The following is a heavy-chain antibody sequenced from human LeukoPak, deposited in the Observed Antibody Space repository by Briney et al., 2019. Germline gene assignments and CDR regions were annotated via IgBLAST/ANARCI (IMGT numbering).Heavy chain of an antibody. V-gene: IGHV3-66*01. CDR3: ARVSRMLGTSTLDN. CDR1: GFTVSSNY. CDR2: IYTGGST. Sequence: GGSLRLSCAASGFTVSSNYMSCVRQAPGKGLEWVSVIYTGGSTYFTDSVNGRFTISRDYSKNTLYLEMNSLRVEDTAVYYCARVSRMLGTSTLDNWGQGTLVTVSS. J-gene: IGHJ4*02. D-gene: IGHD1-26*01.